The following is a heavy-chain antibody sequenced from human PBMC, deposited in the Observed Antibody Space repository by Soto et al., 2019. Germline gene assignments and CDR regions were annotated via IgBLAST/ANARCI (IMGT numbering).Heavy chain of an antibody. CDR3: ARAVSPYRLRYFDWFDY. D-gene: IGHD3-9*01. J-gene: IGHJ4*02. Sequence: SETLSLTCTVSGGSISSGDYYWSWIRQPPGKGLEWIGYIYYSGSTYYNPSLKSRVTISVDTSKNQFSLKLSSVTDADTAVYYCARAVSPYRLRYFDWFDYWGQGTLVTVSS. CDR1: GGSISSGDYY. CDR2: IYYSGST. V-gene: IGHV4-30-4*01.